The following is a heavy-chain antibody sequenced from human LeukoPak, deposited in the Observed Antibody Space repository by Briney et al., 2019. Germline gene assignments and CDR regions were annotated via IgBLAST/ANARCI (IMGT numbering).Heavy chain of an antibody. CDR1: GYTFTGYY. CDR3: RLLEWSKVYYMDV. D-gene: IGHD3-3*01. Sequence: ASVKVSCKASGYTFTGYYMHWVRQAPGQGLEWMGWISPNSGGTNYAQKFQGRVTMTRDTSISTGYMELSRLRSDDTAVYYCRLLEWSKVYYMDVWGKGTTVTVSS. CDR2: ISPNSGGT. J-gene: IGHJ6*03. V-gene: IGHV1-2*02.